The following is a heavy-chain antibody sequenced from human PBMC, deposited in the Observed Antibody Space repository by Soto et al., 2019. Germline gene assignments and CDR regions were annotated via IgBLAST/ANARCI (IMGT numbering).Heavy chain of an antibody. D-gene: IGHD6-19*01. CDR1: GASISSHS. V-gene: IGHV4-59*11. CDR2: ITYSGST. CDR3: ARATGWQEVNYFDY. Sequence: PSETLSLTCSVSGASISSHSWNWIRQPPGKGLEWIGYITYSGSTKYNPSLKSRVNISQDTSKNQFSLELTSVTAADTAVHYCARATGWQEVNYFDYWGQGSLVTVSS. J-gene: IGHJ4*02.